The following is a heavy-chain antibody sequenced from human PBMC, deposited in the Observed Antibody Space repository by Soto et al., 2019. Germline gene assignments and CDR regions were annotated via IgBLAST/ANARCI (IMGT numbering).Heavy chain of an antibody. CDR1: GFTLSSFF. CDR3: SDCGSSAFDS. CDR2: INNDGSST. Sequence: GGSLRLSCAASGFTLSSFFMHWVRQGPGKGLEWVSRINNDGSSTTYADSVKGRFTISRDNARNTLYLQMNTLKIEDTAVYYCSDCGSSAFDSWGQGTLVTVSS. J-gene: IGHJ4*02. V-gene: IGHV3-74*03. D-gene: IGHD1-26*01.